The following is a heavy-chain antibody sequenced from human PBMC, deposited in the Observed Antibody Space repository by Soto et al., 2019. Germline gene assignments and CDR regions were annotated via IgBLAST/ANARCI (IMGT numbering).Heavy chain of an antibody. CDR3: AGEWLPYYFDY. J-gene: IGHJ4*02. D-gene: IGHD3-3*01. CDR2: INHSGST. V-gene: IGHV4-34*01. CDR1: CGSFIGYY. Sequence: SETLSRTVAVYCGSFIGYYWIWSRQPPGKGLEWIGEINHSGSTNYNPSLKSRVTISVDTSKNQFSLKLSSVTAADTAVYYCAGEWLPYYFDYWGQGTLVTVSS.